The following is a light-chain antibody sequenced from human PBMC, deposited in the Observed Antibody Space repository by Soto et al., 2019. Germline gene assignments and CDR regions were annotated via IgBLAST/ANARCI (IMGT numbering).Light chain of an antibody. CDR2: DNN. J-gene: IGLJ2*01. CDR1: SSNIGNNY. Sequence: QSVLTQPPSVSAAPGQKVTISCSGTSSNIGNNYVSWYQQLPGTAPKLLIYDNNRRPSGIPDRVSASKSGTSATLGITGLQTGDEADYYCGAWDSSLSVVLFGGGTKLTVL. V-gene: IGLV1-51*01. CDR3: GAWDSSLSVVL.